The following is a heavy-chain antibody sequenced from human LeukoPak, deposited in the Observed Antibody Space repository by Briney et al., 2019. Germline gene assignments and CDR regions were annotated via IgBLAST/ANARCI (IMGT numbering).Heavy chain of an antibody. V-gene: IGHV3-23*01. J-gene: IGHJ5*02. Sequence: PGGSLRLSCAPSGFTFSSYAMSWVRQAPGKGLEWLSCISGSGGTTYHEDFVKGRFSISRDNSRKTLYLQMNSLRAEDTAVYYCAKGYCSSFTCYSRFDAWGQGTLVTVSS. D-gene: IGHD2-2*01. CDR3: AKGYCSSFTCYSRFDA. CDR2: ISGSGGTT. CDR1: GFTFSSYA.